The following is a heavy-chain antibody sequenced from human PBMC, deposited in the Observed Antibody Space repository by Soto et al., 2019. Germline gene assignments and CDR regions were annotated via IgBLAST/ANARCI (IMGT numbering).Heavy chain of an antibody. D-gene: IGHD5-12*01. CDR2: IFSSGSN. J-gene: IGHJ4*02. V-gene: IGHV4-4*07. Sequence: SETLSLTCTVSGGSINTFYWSWVRQPAGKGLEWIGRIFSSGSNSFNPSLESGGAMSVDTSKNNFSLNLSSVTAADMAVYYCAREGSYSAYNFAHGIQLWSFDFWGQGALVTVSS. CDR3: AREGSYSAYNFAHGIQLWSFDF. CDR1: GGSINTFY.